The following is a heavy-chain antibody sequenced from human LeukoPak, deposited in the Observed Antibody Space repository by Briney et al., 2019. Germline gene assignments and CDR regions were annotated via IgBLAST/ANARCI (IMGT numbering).Heavy chain of an antibody. CDR1: GFTLSSSA. D-gene: IGHD2-15*01. Sequence: SGGSLRLSCAPSGFTLSSSAMSWVRQAPGKGLEWVSAISNNGGYTYYAEPVQGRFTISRDNSKSTLCLQMNSLRAEDTAVYYCAKQLGYCSDGSCYFPYWGQGTLVTVSS. J-gene: IGHJ4*02. CDR2: ISNNGGYT. CDR3: AKQLGYCSDGSCYFPY. V-gene: IGHV3-23*01.